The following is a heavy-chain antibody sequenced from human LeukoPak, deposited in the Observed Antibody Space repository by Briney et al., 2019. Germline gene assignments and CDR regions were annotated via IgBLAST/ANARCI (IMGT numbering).Heavy chain of an antibody. CDR2: TNPSSGGT. J-gene: IGHJ4*02. V-gene: IGHV1-2*06. D-gene: IGHD5-12*01. CDR1: GYTFTDYY. Sequence: ASVKVSCKASGYTFTDYYIHWVRQRQAPGQGLEWMGRTNPSSGGTNYAQKFQGRVTMTRDTSISTAYMELSSLSSDDTAVYFCARRVGSSSGYSFDYWGQGTLVTVSS. CDR3: ARRVGSSSGYSFDY.